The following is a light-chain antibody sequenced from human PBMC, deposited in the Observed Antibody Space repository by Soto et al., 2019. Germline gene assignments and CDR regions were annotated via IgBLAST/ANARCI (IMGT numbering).Light chain of an antibody. CDR3: HHYGSPPLT. CDR1: QSVNAAH. J-gene: IGKJ4*01. V-gene: IGKV3-20*01. Sequence: IVLTQSPGTLSLSPGESATLSCRASQSVNAAHLAWYQQKPGQAPRLLLQGASTRATGIPHMFSGSGSGTDFTLTISKVEPEDLAVFYCHHYGSPPLTFGGGTKVEIK. CDR2: GAS.